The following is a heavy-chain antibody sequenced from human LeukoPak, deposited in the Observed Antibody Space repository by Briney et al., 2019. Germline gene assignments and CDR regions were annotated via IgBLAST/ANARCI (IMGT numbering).Heavy chain of an antibody. CDR2: IYYSGST. CDR1: GGSISSSSYY. CDR3: ARLHIAAAGPACFDY. V-gene: IGHV4-39*01. J-gene: IGHJ4*02. Sequence: SETLSLTCTVSGGSISSSSYYWGWIRQPPGKGLEWIGSIYYSGSTYYNPSLKSRVTISVATSKNQFSLTLSSVTAADTAVYYCARLHIAAAGPACFDYWGQGTLVTVSS. D-gene: IGHD6-13*01.